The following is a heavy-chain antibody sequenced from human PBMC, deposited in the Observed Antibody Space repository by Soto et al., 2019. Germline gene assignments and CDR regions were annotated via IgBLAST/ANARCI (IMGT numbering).Heavy chain of an antibody. CDR2: VSHDGRNT. D-gene: IGHD6-19*01. CDR1: GFTFSDYA. Sequence: VQLVDSGGGVVQPGRSLRLSCAAPGFTFSDYAMHWVRQAPGKGLEWVAVVSHDGRNTHYADAVKGRFTISRDSSKNTVSLEMTSLRAEDTAVYYCAKGGRQWLVTSDFNYWGQGALVTVSS. V-gene: IGHV3-30*18. J-gene: IGHJ4*02. CDR3: AKGGRQWLVTSDFNY.